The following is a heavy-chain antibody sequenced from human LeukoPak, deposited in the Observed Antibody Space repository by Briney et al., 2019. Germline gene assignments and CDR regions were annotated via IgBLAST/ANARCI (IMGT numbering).Heavy chain of an antibody. D-gene: IGHD6-19*01. Sequence: ASVKVSCKASGYTFTSYAMHWVRQAPGQRLEWMGWINAGNGNTKYSQKFQGRVTITRDTSASTAYMALSSLRSEDTAVYYCARHSSGYGWFDPWGQGTLVTVSS. V-gene: IGHV1-3*01. CDR3: ARHSSGYGWFDP. CDR2: INAGNGNT. CDR1: GYTFTSYA. J-gene: IGHJ5*02.